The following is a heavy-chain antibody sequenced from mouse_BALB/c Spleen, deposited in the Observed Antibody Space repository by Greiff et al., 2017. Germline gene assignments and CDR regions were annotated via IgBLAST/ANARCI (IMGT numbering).Heavy chain of an antibody. CDR1: GYTFTDYT. Sequence: QVQLKESGAELARPGASVKMSCKASGYTFTDYTMHWVKQRPGQGLEWIGKINPSSGHTNYNQKFKDKATLTADKSSSTAYLQLSSLTSEDTAVYYCARGTTASDMDYWGQGTTVTVSS. V-gene: IGHV1-4*01. J-gene: IGHJ4*01. CDR2: INPSSGHT. CDR3: ARGTTASDMDY. D-gene: IGHD5-5*01.